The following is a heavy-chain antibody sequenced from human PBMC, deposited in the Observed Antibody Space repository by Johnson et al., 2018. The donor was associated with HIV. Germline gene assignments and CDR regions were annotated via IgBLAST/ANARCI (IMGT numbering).Heavy chain of an antibody. V-gene: IGHV3-30*18. CDR2: ISYDGSNK. CDR1: GFTFSSYG. J-gene: IGHJ3*02. D-gene: IGHD4-11*01. Sequence: QMQLVESGGGVVQPGRSLRLSCAASGFTFSSYGMHWVRQAPGKGLEWVALISYDGSNKYYADSVKGRFTISRDNSKNTLYLQMNSLRAEDTAIYYCAKDLSRPTLNAFDIWGQGTMVTVSS. CDR3: AKDLSRPTLNAFDI.